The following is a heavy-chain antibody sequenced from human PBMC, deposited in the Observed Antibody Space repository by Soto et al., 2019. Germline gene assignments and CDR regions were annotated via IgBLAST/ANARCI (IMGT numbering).Heavy chain of an antibody. CDR2: VYYTGTT. V-gene: IGHV4-59*01. CDR1: GGSISSYF. CDR3: ARDPAAVPRAFDY. J-gene: IGHJ4*02. D-gene: IGHD6-13*01. Sequence: PSETLSLTCTVSGGSISSYFYIWVRQPPGKGLEWIGSVYYTGTTDYNPSLKSRVTISVDTSKTQFSLNLRSVTAADTAVYYCARDPAAVPRAFDYWGRGTLVTGSS.